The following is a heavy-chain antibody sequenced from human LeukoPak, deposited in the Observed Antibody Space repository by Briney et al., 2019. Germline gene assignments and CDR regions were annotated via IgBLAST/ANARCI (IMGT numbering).Heavy chain of an antibody. Sequence: ASVKVSCKASGDTFSSYTISWVRQAPGQGLEWMGRIIPIFDTANYAQKVQGRVTITGDTSTSTAYMEVSSLRSEDTAMYYCARSGDLLLENWFDPWGQGTLVTVSS. D-gene: IGHD1-1*01. J-gene: IGHJ5*02. CDR2: IIPIFDTA. CDR3: ARSGDLLLENWFDP. V-gene: IGHV1-69*08. CDR1: GDTFSSYT.